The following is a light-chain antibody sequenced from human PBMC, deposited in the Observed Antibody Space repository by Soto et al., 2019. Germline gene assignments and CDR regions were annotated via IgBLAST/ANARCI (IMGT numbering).Light chain of an antibody. Sequence: IVLTQSPCTLSWSPGAIATLSCRASQTVRNNYLAWYQQTPGQAPRLLIYAASSRAAGIPARFTGSGSGTDFTLTISSLQSEDFAVYYCQQYNIWRSISFGQGTRLEIK. V-gene: IGKV3-20*01. CDR2: AAS. CDR1: QTVRNNY. J-gene: IGKJ5*01. CDR3: QQYNIWRSIS.